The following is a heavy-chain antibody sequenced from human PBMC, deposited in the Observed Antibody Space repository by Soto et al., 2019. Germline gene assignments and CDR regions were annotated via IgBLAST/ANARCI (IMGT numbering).Heavy chain of an antibody. D-gene: IGHD2-21*02. CDR2: IYYSGTT. Sequence: SETLSLTCTVSGGYISTSNYYSGWVRPPPGKELDWIGNIYYSGTTYYNQSLKSRVTISVDTSQNQLSLNLNPVTPADTADYYCASFVVPASRLTAFDFWGPGTLVNVLL. J-gene: IGHJ4*02. CDR3: ASFVVPASRLTAFDF. CDR1: GGYISTSNYY. V-gene: IGHV4-39*01.